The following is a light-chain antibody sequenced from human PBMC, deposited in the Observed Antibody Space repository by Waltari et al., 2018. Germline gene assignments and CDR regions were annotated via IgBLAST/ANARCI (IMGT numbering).Light chain of an antibody. Sequence: EIVLTQSPATLSLSPGDTATPSCSASQSFGSYLAWYQQKPGQPPRLLIYDASNRATGVPARFRGSGSGTDFTLTISSLEAEDFAVYYCQQRSNWTPHTFGQGARLEIK. CDR3: QQRSNWTPHT. CDR2: DAS. CDR1: QSFGSY. J-gene: IGKJ2*01. V-gene: IGKV3-11*01.